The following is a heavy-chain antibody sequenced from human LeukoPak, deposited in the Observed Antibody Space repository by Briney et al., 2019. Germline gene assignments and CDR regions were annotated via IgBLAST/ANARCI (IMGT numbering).Heavy chain of an antibody. V-gene: IGHV3-21*01. CDR3: TRVRVVVPSAFDYCDF. CDR1: GFTFSSYS. CDR2: ISSSDSYI. J-gene: IGHJ4*02. D-gene: IGHD2-2*01. Sequence: GGSLRLSCAASGFTFSSYSMNWVRQAPWKGLEWVSSISSSDSYIYYADSVKGRFTISRDNAENSLYLQMNSLRAEDTAVYYCTRVRVVVPSAFDYCDFWGQGTPVTVSS.